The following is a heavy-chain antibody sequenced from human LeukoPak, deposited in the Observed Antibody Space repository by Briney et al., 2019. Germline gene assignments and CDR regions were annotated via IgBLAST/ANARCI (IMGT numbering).Heavy chain of an antibody. D-gene: IGHD6-19*01. CDR2: INHSGST. CDR3: ASIRAVGVGIAVAVPDY. V-gene: IGHV4-34*01. J-gene: IGHJ4*02. CDR1: GGSFSGYY. Sequence: SETLSLTCAVYGGSFSGYYWSWIRQPPGKGLEWIGEINHSGSTNYNPSLKSRVTISVDTSKNQFSLKLSSVTAADTAVYYCASIRAVGVGIAVAVPDYWGQGTLVTVSS.